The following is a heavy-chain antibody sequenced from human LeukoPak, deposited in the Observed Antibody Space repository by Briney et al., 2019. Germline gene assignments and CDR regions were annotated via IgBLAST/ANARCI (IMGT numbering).Heavy chain of an antibody. CDR1: GFTFDVYG. CDR3: ARGYGSGEDGDY. Sequence: GGSLRLSCAASGFTFDVYGMSWVRQAPGKGLEWVSGINWNGGSTGYADSLKGRFTISGDNAKNSLYLQMNSLRAEDTALYYCARGYGSGEDGDYWGQGTLVTVSS. J-gene: IGHJ4*02. CDR2: INWNGGST. V-gene: IGHV3-20*04. D-gene: IGHD3-10*01.